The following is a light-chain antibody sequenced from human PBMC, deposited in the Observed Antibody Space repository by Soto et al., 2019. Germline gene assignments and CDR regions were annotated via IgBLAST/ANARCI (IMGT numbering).Light chain of an antibody. CDR2: AAS. Sequence: DIQMTQSPSSLSASVGDRDTITCRASQNIRNYLNWYQQRPGKTPNLLVYAASNLRSGVPSRFSGSGSGTDFTLTISSLQPEDFGTYYCQQIHSTSSYTFGQGSRVDVK. J-gene: IGKJ2*01. CDR1: QNIRNY. V-gene: IGKV1-39*01. CDR3: QQIHSTSSYT.